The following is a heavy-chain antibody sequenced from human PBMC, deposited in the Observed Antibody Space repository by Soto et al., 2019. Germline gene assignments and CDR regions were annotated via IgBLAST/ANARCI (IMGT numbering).Heavy chain of an antibody. CDR3: ARLYSSGWYR. D-gene: IGHD6-19*01. CDR2: IYYSGST. Sequence: QLQLQESGPGLVKPSETLSLTCTVSGGSISSSSYYWGWIRQPPGKGLEWIGSIYYSGSTYYNPSLTXRVXSXEDTSKTQFSLKLSSVTAADTAVYYCARLYSSGWYRWGQGTLVTVSS. V-gene: IGHV4-39*01. J-gene: IGHJ4*02. CDR1: GGSISSSSYY.